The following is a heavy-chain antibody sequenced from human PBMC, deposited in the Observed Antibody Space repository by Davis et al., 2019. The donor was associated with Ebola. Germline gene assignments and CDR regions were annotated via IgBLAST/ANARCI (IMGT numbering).Heavy chain of an antibody. CDR2: ISSDSSYK. CDR3: ARGVDYGFDI. D-gene: IGHD2-21*02. J-gene: IGHJ3*02. Sequence: PGGSLRLSCAASGLTFNGYSMNWVRQAPGKGLEWVSSISSDSSYKYYADSVKGRFTISRDNAKKSLYLQMNSLRDEDTAVYYCARGVDYGFDIWGQGTMVTVSS. V-gene: IGHV3-21*01. CDR1: GLTFNGYS.